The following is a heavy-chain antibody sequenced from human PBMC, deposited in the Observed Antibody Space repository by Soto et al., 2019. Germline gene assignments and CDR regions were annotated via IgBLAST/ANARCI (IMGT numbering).Heavy chain of an antibody. CDR3: ARARGRSYYGSGSNYYFDY. D-gene: IGHD3-10*01. CDR1: GYTFTSYY. J-gene: IGHJ4*02. V-gene: IGHV1-46*01. Sequence: AASVKVSCKASGYTFTSYYMHWVRQAPGQGLEWMGIINPSGGSTSYAQKFQGRVTMTRDTSTSTVYMELSSLRSEDTAVYYCARARGRSYYGSGSNYYFDYWGQGTLVTVSS. CDR2: INPSGGST.